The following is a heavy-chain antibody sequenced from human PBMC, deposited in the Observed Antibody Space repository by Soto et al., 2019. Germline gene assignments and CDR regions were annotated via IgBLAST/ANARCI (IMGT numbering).Heavy chain of an antibody. J-gene: IGHJ4*02. CDR1: GDSLSSYY. Sequence: SETLSLTCTVSGDSLSSYYWSWIRQPPGKGLEWIGYIYYSGSTNYNPSLKSRVTISVDTSKNQFSLKLSSVTAADTAVYYCARRYGWNFDYWGQGTLVTVSS. CDR3: ARRYGWNFDY. CDR2: IYYSGST. V-gene: IGHV4-59*08. D-gene: IGHD6-19*01.